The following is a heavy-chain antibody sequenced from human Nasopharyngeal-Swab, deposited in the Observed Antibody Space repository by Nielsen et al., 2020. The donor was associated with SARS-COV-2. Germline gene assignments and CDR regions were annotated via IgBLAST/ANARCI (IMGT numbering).Heavy chain of an antibody. D-gene: IGHD4-11*01. V-gene: IGHV3-53*01. CDR2: IHSDGNT. Sequence: GVLKISCAASGFTVSSSYMSWVRQAPGKGLEWVSTIHSDGNTYFAASVRGRFSSYRDNYRNTLSLEMNRLRAEDTAVYYCASRGAANDPSTRDLPYSRRTFDLWGRGTLVTVSS. CDR3: ASRGAANDPSTRDLPYSRRTFDL. CDR1: GFTVSSSY. J-gene: IGHJ2*01.